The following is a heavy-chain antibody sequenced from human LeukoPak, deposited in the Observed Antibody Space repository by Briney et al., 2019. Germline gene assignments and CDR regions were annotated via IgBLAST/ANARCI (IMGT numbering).Heavy chain of an antibody. J-gene: IGHJ4*02. CDR3: ARDIASYGSGSYFPLDY. D-gene: IGHD3-10*01. CDR2: ISYDGSNK. V-gene: IGHV3-30-3*01. CDR1: GFTFASYA. Sequence: GGSLRPSCAASGFTFASYAMHWVRQAPGKGLEWVAVISYDGSNKYYADSVKGRFTISRDNSKNTLYLQMNSLRAEDTAVYYCARDIASYGSGSYFPLDYWGQGTLVTVSS.